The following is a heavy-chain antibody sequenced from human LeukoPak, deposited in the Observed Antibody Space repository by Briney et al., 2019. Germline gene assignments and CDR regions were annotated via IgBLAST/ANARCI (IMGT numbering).Heavy chain of an antibody. D-gene: IGHD3-16*01. CDR2: LSYGGTNK. CDR1: GFTFSDYA. CDR3: ATDWGINF. Sequence: PGGSLRLSCAASGFTFSDYAMHWVRQAPGKGLEWVAVLSYGGTNKYYADSVKGRFTISRDNSRNTLFLQMNSLRAEDSAVYYCATDWGINFWGQGTLVTVSS. V-gene: IGHV3-30-3*01. J-gene: IGHJ4*02.